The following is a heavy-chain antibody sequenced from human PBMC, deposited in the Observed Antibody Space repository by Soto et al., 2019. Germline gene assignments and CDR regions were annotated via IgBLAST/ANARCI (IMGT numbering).Heavy chain of an antibody. D-gene: IGHD2-2*01. CDR2: INHSGST. Sequence: QVQLQQWGAGLLKPSETLSLTCAVYGGSFSGYYWSWIRQPPGKGLEWIGEINHSGSTNYNPSLKSRVTISVDTSKNQCSQKLSSVTAADTAGYYCARWGDIVVVPAAHGPWGQGTLVTVSS. J-gene: IGHJ5*02. CDR3: ARWGDIVVVPAAHGP. V-gene: IGHV4-34*01. CDR1: GGSFSGYY.